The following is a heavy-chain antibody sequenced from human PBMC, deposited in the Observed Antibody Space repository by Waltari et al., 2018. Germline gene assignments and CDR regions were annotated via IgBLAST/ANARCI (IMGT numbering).Heavy chain of an antibody. D-gene: IGHD3-22*01. CDR2: INHSGSN. J-gene: IGHJ4*02. CDR3: ARGGSRLGYYDSSGYSLDY. V-gene: IGHV4-34*01. CDR1: GGSFSGYY. Sequence: QVQLQQWGAGLLKPSETLSLTCAVYGGSFSGYYWSWIRQPPGKGLEWIGEINHSGSNNYNPSLKSRVTISVDTSKNQFSLKLSSVTAADTAVYYCARGGSRLGYYDSSGYSLDYWGQGTLVTVSS.